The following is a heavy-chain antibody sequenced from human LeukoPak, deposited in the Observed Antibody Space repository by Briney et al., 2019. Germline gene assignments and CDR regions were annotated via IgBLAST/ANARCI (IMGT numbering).Heavy chain of an antibody. CDR1: GFTFSSYA. CDR3: AREVYCGGDCYPGYYYYGMDA. D-gene: IGHD2-21*02. Sequence: GGSLRLSCAASGFTFSSYAMHWVRQAPGKGLEWVAVISYDGSNKYYADSVKGRFTISRDNSKNTLYLQMNSLRAEDTAVYYCAREVYCGGDCYPGYYYYGMDAWGQGTTVTVSS. V-gene: IGHV3-30-3*01. CDR2: ISYDGSNK. J-gene: IGHJ6*02.